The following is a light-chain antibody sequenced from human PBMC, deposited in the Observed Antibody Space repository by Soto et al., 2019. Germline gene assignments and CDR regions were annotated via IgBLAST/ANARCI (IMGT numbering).Light chain of an antibody. J-gene: IGLJ2*01. V-gene: IGLV2-14*01. CDR1: SSDVGGYNY. Sequence: QSALTQPASVSGSPGQSITISCTGTSSDVGGYNYVSWYQQHPGEAPKLIIYDVTNRPSGVSNRFSGSKSGNTASLTISGPQAEDEADYYCSSYTSSFTLVVFGGGTKLTVL. CDR2: DVT. CDR3: SSYTSSFTLVV.